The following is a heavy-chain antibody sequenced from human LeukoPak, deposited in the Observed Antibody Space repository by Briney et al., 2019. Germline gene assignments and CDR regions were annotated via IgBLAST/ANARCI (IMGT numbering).Heavy chain of an antibody. D-gene: IGHD4-17*01. J-gene: IGHJ3*02. CDR2: ISTSGGT. CDR3: ARDRSPAYGPDDAFDI. V-gene: IGHV4-4*07. CDR1: GDSMSGY. Sequence: LETLSLTCTVSGDSMSGYWGWVRQPAGKGLEWIGRISTSGGTDYNPSLKSRITMSVDTSKNQFSLKLSSVTAADTAVYYCARDRSPAYGPDDAFDIWGQGTMVTVSS.